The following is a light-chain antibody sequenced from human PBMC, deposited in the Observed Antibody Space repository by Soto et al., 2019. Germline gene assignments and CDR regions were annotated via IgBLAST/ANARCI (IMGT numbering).Light chain of an antibody. CDR3: MHRIQWPWT. V-gene: IGKV2-30*01. Sequence: DVVGTQSPLSLSVTLGQPASISCRSSHSLVFSDGNTYLNWFHQRPGQSPRRLIYYVSNRDSGVPDRFSGSGSGTDFTLKISRVEAEHVGVYYCMHRIQWPWTFGQGTKVEIK. CDR1: HSLVFSDGNTY. J-gene: IGKJ1*01. CDR2: YVS.